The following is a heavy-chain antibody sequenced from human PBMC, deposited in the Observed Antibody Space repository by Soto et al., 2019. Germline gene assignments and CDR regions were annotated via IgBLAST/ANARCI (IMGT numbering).Heavy chain of an antibody. CDR2: IYSGGNT. CDR1: DFSVSNNY. Sequence: EVQLVETGGGLIQPGGSLRLSCAASDFSVSNNYMTWVRQARGKGLEWVSVIYSGGNTYYADHVKGRFTISRDSSTYTLFLQMNSLRVEDTAVYYCARGMDGMDVWGRGTTVTVSS. J-gene: IGHJ6*02. V-gene: IGHV3-53*02. CDR3: ARGMDGMDV.